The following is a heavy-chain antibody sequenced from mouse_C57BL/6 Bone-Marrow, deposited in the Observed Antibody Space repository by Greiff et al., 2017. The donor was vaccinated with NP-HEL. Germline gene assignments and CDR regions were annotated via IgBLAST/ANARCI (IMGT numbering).Heavy chain of an antibody. D-gene: IGHD2-5*01. V-gene: IGHV5-17*01. CDR2: ISSGSSTI. CDR3: ARAYYSNYPWFAY. Sequence: EVMLVESGGGLVKPGGSLKLSCAASGFTFSDYGMHWVRQAPEKGLEWVSYISSGSSTIYYADTVKGRFTISRDNAKNTLFLQMTSLRSEDTAMYYCARAYYSNYPWFAYWGQGTLVTVSA. CDR1: GFTFSDYG. J-gene: IGHJ3*01.